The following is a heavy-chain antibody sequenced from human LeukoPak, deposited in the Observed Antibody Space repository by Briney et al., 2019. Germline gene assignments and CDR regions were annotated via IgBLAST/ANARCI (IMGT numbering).Heavy chain of an antibody. D-gene: IGHD2-15*01. Sequence: GASVKVSCKASGGTFSSYAISWVRQAPGQGLEWMGGIIPIFGTANYAQKFQGRVTITTDESTSTAYMELSSLRSEDTAVYYCARTDIVVVVAARMDAFDIWGQGTMVTVSS. CDR2: IIPIFGTA. CDR1: GGTFSSYA. V-gene: IGHV1-69*05. J-gene: IGHJ3*02. CDR3: ARTDIVVVVAARMDAFDI.